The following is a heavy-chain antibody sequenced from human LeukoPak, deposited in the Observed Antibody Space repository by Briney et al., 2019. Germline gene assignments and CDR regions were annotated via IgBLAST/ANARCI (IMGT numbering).Heavy chain of an antibody. D-gene: IGHD5-12*01. J-gene: IGHJ4*02. Sequence: PGGSLSFSGEAPGFTLSSYALSGVGKAPGKGLEGVSAISGSGYSTYYADSVKGRFTISRDNSKNTLYLQMNSLRAEDTAVYYCAKEAGYSGYDYPDYWGQGTLVTVSS. V-gene: IGHV3-23*01. CDR3: AKEAGYSGYDYPDY. CDR2: ISGSGYST. CDR1: GFTLSSYA.